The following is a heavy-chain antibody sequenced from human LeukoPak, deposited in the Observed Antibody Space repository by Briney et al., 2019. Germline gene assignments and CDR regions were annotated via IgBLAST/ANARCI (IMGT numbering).Heavy chain of an antibody. CDR2: IKQDGSEK. CDR3: AREKLDGDYFFDY. Sequence: PGGSLRLSCAASGFTFTTDWMSWVRQAPVKGLGWVANIKQDGSEKYFVDSVKGRFTISRDNAKNSLYLQMNSLRAEDTAAYYCAREKLDGDYFFDYWGQGTLVTVSS. CDR1: GFTFTTDW. D-gene: IGHD4-17*01. J-gene: IGHJ4*02. V-gene: IGHV3-7*01.